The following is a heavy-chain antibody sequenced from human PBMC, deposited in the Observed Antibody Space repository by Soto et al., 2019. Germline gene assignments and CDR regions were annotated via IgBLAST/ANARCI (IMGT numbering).Heavy chain of an antibody. J-gene: IGHJ4*02. D-gene: IGHD3-22*01. CDR3: SRAFDTSFDY. CDR2: TYYRSKWYT. V-gene: IGHV6-1*01. Sequence: SQTLSLTCAISGDSVSSSRVAWNWIRQSPSRGLEWLGRTYYRSKWYTDYAVSVKSRVTINPDTSKNQFYLQLNSVTPEDTAVYYCSRAFDTSFDYWGQGTMVTVYS. CDR1: GDSVSSSRVA.